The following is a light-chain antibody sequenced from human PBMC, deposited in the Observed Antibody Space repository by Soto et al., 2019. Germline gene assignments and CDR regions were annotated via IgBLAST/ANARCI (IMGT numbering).Light chain of an antibody. V-gene: IGKV1-9*01. CDR2: SAS. CDR1: QDISSY. Sequence: DIQLTQSPSFLSASVGDRVTITCRASQDISSYLAWYQQRPGKAPRFLTHSASTLQSGVPSRFSATGSGTIFTLTISSLQPEDIATYYCQQLNRFPRTFGQGTKVEV. CDR3: QQLNRFPRT. J-gene: IGKJ1*01.